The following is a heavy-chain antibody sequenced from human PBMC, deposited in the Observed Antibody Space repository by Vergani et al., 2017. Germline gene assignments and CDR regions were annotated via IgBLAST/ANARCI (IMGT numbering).Heavy chain of an antibody. V-gene: IGHV3-9*01. CDR2: VSWNSGAV. CDR1: GFSFPGYA. Sequence: EVQLLESGGGLVQPGGSLRLSCEASGFSFPGYAMSWVRQAPGKGLEWVSSVSWNSGAVDYADSVRGRFTISRDNAKNSLFLEMNSLRFEDTAVYYCVRDVRVSRTWGQGTLVAVSS. J-gene: IGHJ3*01. CDR3: VRDVRVSRT.